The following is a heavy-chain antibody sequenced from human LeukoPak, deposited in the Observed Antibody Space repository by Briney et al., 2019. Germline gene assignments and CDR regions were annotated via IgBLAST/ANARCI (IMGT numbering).Heavy chain of an antibody. D-gene: IGHD2-21*01. J-gene: IGHJ4*02. CDR1: GYTFTVYY. CDR2: SNPSSGGT. CDR3: ARSYRGRRFDY. Sequence: ASVTVSFKASGYTFTVYYVHWVRQAPGQGEEWMGWSNPSSGGTNYAQKFQGRVTMTRDTSISTAYLELSRLRSDDTAVYYCARSYRGRRFDYWGQGTLVTVSS. V-gene: IGHV1-2*02.